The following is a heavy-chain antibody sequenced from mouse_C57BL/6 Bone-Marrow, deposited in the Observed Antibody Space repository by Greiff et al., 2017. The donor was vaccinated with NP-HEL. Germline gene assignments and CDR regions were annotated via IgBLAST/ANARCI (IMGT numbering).Heavy chain of an antibody. V-gene: IGHV5-16*01. J-gene: IGHJ1*03. CDR1: GFTFSDYY. CDR3: ARDTLLHWYFDV. Sequence: EVQGVESEGGLVQPGSSMKLSCTASGFTFSDYYMAWVRQVPEKGLEWVANINYDGSSTYYLDSLKSRFIISSDNAKNIRYLQMSSLKSEDSATYCCARDTLLHWYFDVWGTGTTVTVSS. CDR2: INYDGSST. D-gene: IGHD1-2*01.